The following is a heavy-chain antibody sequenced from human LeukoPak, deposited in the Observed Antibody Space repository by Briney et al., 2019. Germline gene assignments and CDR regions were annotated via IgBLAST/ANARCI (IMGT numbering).Heavy chain of an antibody. CDR2: IYPGDSDT. CDR1: GYSFTTYW. Sequence: GESLKISCKVPGYSFTTYWIGWVRQMPGKGLEWMGIIYPGDSDTKYSPSFQGQVTISADKSISTAYLQWSSLKASDTAMYYCARHYTIVGAPHFDYWGQGTLVTVSS. V-gene: IGHV5-51*01. D-gene: IGHD1-26*01. J-gene: IGHJ4*02. CDR3: ARHYTIVGAPHFDY.